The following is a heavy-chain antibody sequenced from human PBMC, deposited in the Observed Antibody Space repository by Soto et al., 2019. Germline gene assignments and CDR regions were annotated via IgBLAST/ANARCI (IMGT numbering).Heavy chain of an antibody. V-gene: IGHV3-21*01. D-gene: IGHD3-16*01. CDR3: ARDGGSWAFDI. J-gene: IGHJ3*02. Sequence: EVQLVESGGGLVKPGGSLRLSCAASGFTFSSYSMNWVRQAPGKGLEWVSSISSSSSYIYYADSVKGRFTISRDNAENSLYLQMNSLIAEDTAVYYCARDGGSWAFDIWGQGTMVTVSS. CDR2: ISSSSSYI. CDR1: GFTFSSYS.